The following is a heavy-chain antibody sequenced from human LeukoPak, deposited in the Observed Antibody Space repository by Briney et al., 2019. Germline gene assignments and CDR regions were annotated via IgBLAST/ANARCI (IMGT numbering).Heavy chain of an antibody. CDR2: INPNSGGT. CDR1: ENTFTAYY. J-gene: IGHJ4*02. Sequence: GASVKVSCKASENTFTAYYMHWVRQAPGQGLEWMGWINPNSGGTNYAQKLQGRVTMTTDTSTSTAYMELRSLRSDDTAVYYCARDDSSGYMFDYWGQGTLVTVSS. V-gene: IGHV1-2*02. D-gene: IGHD3-22*01. CDR3: ARDDSSGYMFDY.